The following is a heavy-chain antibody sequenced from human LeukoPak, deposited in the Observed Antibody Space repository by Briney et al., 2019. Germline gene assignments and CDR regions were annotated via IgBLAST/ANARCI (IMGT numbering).Heavy chain of an antibody. CDR1: GGSISSYY. Sequence: PSETLSLTCTVSGGSISSYYWSWIRQPAGKGLKWIGRIYTSGSTNYNPSLKSRVTMSVDTSKNQFSLKLSSVTAADTAVYYCARDWSGYYDFDYWGQGTLVTVSS. CDR3: ARDWSGYYDFDY. D-gene: IGHD3-3*01. CDR2: IYTSGST. J-gene: IGHJ4*02. V-gene: IGHV4-4*07.